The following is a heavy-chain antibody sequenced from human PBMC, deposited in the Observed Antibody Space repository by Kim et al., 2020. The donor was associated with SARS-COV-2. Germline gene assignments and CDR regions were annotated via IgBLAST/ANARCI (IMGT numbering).Heavy chain of an antibody. CDR3: ARLGFWGSSSWYVPAAATSNYGMDV. D-gene: IGHD6-13*01. Sequence: SETLSLTCTVSGGSISSSSYYWGWIRQPPGKGLEWIGSIYYSGSTYYNPSLKSRVTISVDTSKNQFSLKLSSVTAADTAVYYCARLGFWGSSSWYVPAAATSNYGMDVWGQGTTVTVSS. J-gene: IGHJ6*02. V-gene: IGHV4-39*01. CDR2: IYYSGST. CDR1: GGSISSSSYY.